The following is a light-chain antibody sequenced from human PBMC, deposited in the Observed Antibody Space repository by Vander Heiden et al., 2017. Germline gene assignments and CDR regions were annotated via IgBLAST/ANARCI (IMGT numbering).Light chain of an antibody. CDR3: QHYNNFPYT. CDR2: KAS. J-gene: IGKJ2*01. V-gene: IGKV1-5*03. Sequence: DIQMTQSPSTLSASAGDRVTITGRASQSISIWLAWYQQKPGQAPNLLIYKASNLETGVPSRFSGSGSGTDFTLTISSLQPEDVATYYCQHYNNFPYTFGQGTKLEIK. CDR1: QSISIW.